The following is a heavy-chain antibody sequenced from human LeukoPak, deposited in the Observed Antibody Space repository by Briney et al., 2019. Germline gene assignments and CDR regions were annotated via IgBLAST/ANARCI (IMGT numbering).Heavy chain of an antibody. CDR1: GGSISSYY. CDR2: IYYSGST. Sequence: SETLSLTCTVSGGSISSYYWSWIRQPPGKGLEWIGYIYYSGSTNYNPSLKSRVTISVDTSKNQVSLKLSSVTAADTAVYYCARGTGVGRLDYWGQGTLVTVSS. CDR3: ARGTGVGRLDY. V-gene: IGHV4-59*01. D-gene: IGHD4-17*01. J-gene: IGHJ4*02.